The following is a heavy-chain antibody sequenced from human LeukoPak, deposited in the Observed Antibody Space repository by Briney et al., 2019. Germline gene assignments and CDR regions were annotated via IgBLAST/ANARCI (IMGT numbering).Heavy chain of an antibody. J-gene: IGHJ4*02. CDR1: GFTFGNYA. Sequence: PGRSLRLSCAASGFTFGNYAMHWVRQAPGKGLEWMAVISYDGSNKYYVDSVKGRFTISRDNSKNTLYLQMNSLRAEDTAVYYCARGPMIVVDAEHTFDYWGQGTLVTVSS. CDR3: ARGPMIVVDAEHTFDY. D-gene: IGHD3-22*01. CDR2: ISYDGSNK. V-gene: IGHV3-30*04.